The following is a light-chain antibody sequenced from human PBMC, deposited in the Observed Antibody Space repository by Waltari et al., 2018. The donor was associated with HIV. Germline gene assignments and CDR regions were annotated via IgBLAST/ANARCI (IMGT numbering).Light chain of an antibody. Sequence: DIQMTQSPSSLSASIGDSVTITCRASQNIGKYLNWYQQKPGKAPQPLIDASSTLESGVPSRFSGSGYGTDFTLTVSGLQVEDFATYHCQQAYSSPWTFGQGTKVEIK. CDR3: QQAYSSPWT. V-gene: IGKV1-39*01. CDR1: QNIGKY. CDR2: ASS. J-gene: IGKJ1*01.